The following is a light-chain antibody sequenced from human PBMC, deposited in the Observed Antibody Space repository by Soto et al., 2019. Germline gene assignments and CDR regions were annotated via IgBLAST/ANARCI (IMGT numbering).Light chain of an antibody. CDR2: EVV. Sequence: QSALTQPPSASGSPGQSVTISCTGTKNDIGVYDFVSWYQHHPGKAPRLIIYEVVQRPSGVPDRFSGSKSGNTASLTVSGXQAADEADYFCKSYAGSNTFVFGGGTKVNVL. CDR3: KSYAGSNTFV. V-gene: IGLV2-8*01. J-gene: IGLJ1*01. CDR1: KNDIGVYDF.